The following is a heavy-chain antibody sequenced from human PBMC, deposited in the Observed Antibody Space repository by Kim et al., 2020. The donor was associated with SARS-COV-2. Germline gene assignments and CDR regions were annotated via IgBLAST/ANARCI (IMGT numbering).Heavy chain of an antibody. CDR2: IYYSGST. J-gene: IGHJ4*02. D-gene: IGHD3-10*01. CDR3: ARVGSGKWFGELLHIDY. V-gene: IGHV4-31*03. Sequence: SETLSLTCTVSGGSISSGGYYWSWIHQHPGKGLEWIGYIYYSGSTYYNPSLKSRVTISVDTSKNQFSLKLSSVTAADTAVYYCARVGSGKWFGELLHIDYWGQGTLVTVSS. CDR1: GGSISSGGYY.